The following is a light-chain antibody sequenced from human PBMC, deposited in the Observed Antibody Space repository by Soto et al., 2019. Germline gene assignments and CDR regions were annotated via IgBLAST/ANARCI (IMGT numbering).Light chain of an antibody. CDR2: RNN. CDR3: AAWDDSLSGRVV. Sequence: LLTQPPSASGTPGQRVTISCSGSSSNIGSNYVYWYQQLPGTAPKLLIYRNNQRPSGVPDRFSGSKSGTSASLAISGLRSEDEADYYCAAWDDSLSGRVVFGGGTKVTVL. V-gene: IGLV1-47*01. CDR1: SSNIGSNY. J-gene: IGLJ2*01.